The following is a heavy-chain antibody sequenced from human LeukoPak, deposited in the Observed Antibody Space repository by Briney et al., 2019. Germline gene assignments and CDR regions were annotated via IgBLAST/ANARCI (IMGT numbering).Heavy chain of an antibody. V-gene: IGHV4-59*01. Sequence: SETLSLTCTVSGGSISSYYWSWIRQPPGKGLEWIGYIYYSGSTNYNPSLKSRVTISVDTSKNQFSLKLSSVTAADTAVYYCARMRGISGYSDYWGQGTLATVSS. CDR3: ARMRGISGYSDY. J-gene: IGHJ4*02. D-gene: IGHD3-22*01. CDR2: IYYSGST. CDR1: GGSISSYY.